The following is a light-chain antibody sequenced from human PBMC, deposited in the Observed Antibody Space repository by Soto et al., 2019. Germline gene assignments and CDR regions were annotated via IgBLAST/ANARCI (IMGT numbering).Light chain of an antibody. CDR3: AAWDVSLNGRV. Sequence: QSVLTQPPSASGTPGQRVTISCSGSSSNIGSNTVSWYQQLPGTAPKLLIHSNNQRPSGVPDQFSGSQSGTSASLAISGLQSEDEADYYCAAWDVSLNGRVFGGGTKLTVL. CDR1: SSNIGSNT. J-gene: IGLJ3*02. V-gene: IGLV1-44*01. CDR2: SNN.